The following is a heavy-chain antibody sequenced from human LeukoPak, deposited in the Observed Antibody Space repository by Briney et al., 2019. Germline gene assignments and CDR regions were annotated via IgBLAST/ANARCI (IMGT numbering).Heavy chain of an antibody. J-gene: IGHJ4*02. D-gene: IGHD6-19*01. CDR1: GFTVSDNY. Sequence: QPGGSLRLSCAASGFTVSDNYMSWVRQAPGKGLEWVSVIYSGGSTNYADSVKGRFTISRDNSKNTVFLQMNSLRAEDTAVYYCARNLAGTLDQWGQGTLVIVSS. CDR2: IYSGGST. CDR3: ARNLAGTLDQ. V-gene: IGHV3-66*01.